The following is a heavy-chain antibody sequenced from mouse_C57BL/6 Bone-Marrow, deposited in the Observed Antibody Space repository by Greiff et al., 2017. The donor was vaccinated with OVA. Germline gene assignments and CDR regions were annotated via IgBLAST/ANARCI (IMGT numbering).Heavy chain of an antibody. CDR2: ISSGSSTI. V-gene: IGHV5-17*01. D-gene: IGHD1-1*01. J-gene: IGHJ1*03. Sequence: EVMLVESGGGLVKPGGSLKLSCAASGFTFSDSGMHWVRQAPEKGLEWVAYISSGSSTIYYADTVKGRFTISRDNAKNTLFLQMTSLRSEDTAMYYCARGILRSNWYFDVWGTGTTVTVSS. CDR3: ARGILRSNWYFDV. CDR1: GFTFSDSG.